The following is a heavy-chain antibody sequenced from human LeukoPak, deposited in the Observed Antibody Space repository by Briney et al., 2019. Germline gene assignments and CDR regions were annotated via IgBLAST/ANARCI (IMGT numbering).Heavy chain of an antibody. J-gene: IGHJ4*02. CDR3: ARQIGGGWSFDY. V-gene: IGHV3-66*04. CDR2: IYSGGTT. D-gene: IGHD6-19*01. CDR1: GFTVSSSY. Sequence: GGSLRLSCVASGFTVSSSYMTWVRQAPGKGLEWVSFIYSGGTTYYADSVKGRFTISRDNSKNTLYLQMNSLRAEDTAVYYCARQIGGGWSFDYWGQGTLVTVSS.